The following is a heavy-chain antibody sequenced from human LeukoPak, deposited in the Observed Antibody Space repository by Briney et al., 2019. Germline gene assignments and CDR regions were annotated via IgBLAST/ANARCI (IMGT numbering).Heavy chain of an antibody. J-gene: IGHJ6*02. CDR2: INHSGST. CDR1: GGSFSGYY. V-gene: IGHV4-34*01. D-gene: IGHD5-18*01. CDR3: ARALRGYSYGYYCYYGMDV. Sequence: SETLSLTCAVYGGSFSGYYWSWIRQPPGKGLEWIGEINHSGSTNYNPSLKSRVTISVDTSKNQFSLKLSSVTAADTAVYYCARALRGYSYGYYCYYGMDVWGQGTTVTVSS.